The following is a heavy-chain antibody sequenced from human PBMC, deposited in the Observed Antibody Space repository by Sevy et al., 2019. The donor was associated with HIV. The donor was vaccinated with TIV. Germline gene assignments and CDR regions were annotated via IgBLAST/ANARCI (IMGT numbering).Heavy chain of an antibody. CDR2: IHYTGTT. J-gene: IGHJ4*02. CDR3: ASHDWGREDY. V-gene: IGHV4-38-2*01. D-gene: IGHD7-27*01. Sequence: ETLSLTCVVSGYSISSGYWWDWFRRPPGKGLEWIGAIHYTGTTQYTPSPNRRVTVSADTSKNQFSLRLSSMTAADTAVYYCASHDWGREDYWGQGTLVTVSS. CDR1: GYSISSGYW.